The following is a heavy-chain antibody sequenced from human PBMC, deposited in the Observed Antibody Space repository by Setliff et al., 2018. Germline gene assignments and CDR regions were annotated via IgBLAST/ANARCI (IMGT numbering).Heavy chain of an antibody. V-gene: IGHV3-33*01. CDR1: GFTFSNYG. J-gene: IGHJ6*02. Sequence: GESLKISCVASGFTFSNYGMHWVRQAPGKGLEWVALIWNDGSTKFYGDFVKGRFTISRDNSENTLYLQMNSLRAEDTAVYYCARNWATAQHYYYGMDVWGQGTTVTVSS. D-gene: IGHD2-21*02. CDR3: ARNWATAQHYYYGMDV. CDR2: IWNDGSTK.